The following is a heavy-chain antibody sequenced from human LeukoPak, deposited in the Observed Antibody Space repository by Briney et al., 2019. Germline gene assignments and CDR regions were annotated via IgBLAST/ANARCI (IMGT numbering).Heavy chain of an antibody. D-gene: IGHD1-26*01. V-gene: IGHV3-66*02. Sequence: GGSLRLSCAASEFSVGSNYMTWVRQAPGKGLEWVSLIYSGGSTYYADSVKGRFTISRDNSKNTLYLQMNSLRAEDTAVYYCARDDIDYRPGVGATSSTFDYWGQGTLVTVSS. CDR3: ARDDIDYRPGVGATSSTFDY. CDR1: EFSVGSNY. CDR2: IYSGGST. J-gene: IGHJ4*02.